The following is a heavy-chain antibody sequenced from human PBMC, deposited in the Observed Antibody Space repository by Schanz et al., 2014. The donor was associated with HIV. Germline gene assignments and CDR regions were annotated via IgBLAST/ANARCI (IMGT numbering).Heavy chain of an antibody. J-gene: IGHJ4*02. CDR3: ARAYCSGGSCHDY. V-gene: IGHV1-18*01. CDR2: ISPYNGNT. D-gene: IGHD2-15*01. CDR1: TVSSYG. Sequence: QVQLVQSGAEVKKPGSSVKVSCKNTVSSYGISWVRQAPGQGLEWMGWISPYNGNTNYAQNLQDRVTMTTDTSTSTAYMELRSLTSDDTAVYYCARAYCSGGSCHDYWGQGTLVTVSS.